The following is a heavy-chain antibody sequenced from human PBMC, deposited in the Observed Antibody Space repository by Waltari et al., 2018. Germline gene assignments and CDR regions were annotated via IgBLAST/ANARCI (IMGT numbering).Heavy chain of an antibody. Sequence: QVQLQESGPGLVKPSQTLSLTCTVSGGPISRGVSYWSWIRQPPGKGLEWIGYIYYSGSTYYNPSLKSRVTISVDTSKNQFSLKLSSVTAADTAVYYCAREVVVVPAAIRGGFDYWGQGTLVTVSS. CDR1: GGPISRGVSY. J-gene: IGHJ4*02. CDR2: IYYSGST. CDR3: AREVVVVPAAIRGGFDY. V-gene: IGHV4-30-4*08. D-gene: IGHD2-2*02.